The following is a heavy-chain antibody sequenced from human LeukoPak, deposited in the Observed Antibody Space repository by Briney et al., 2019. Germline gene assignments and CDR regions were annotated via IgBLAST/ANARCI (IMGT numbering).Heavy chain of an antibody. CDR2: LSSSGSSI. D-gene: IGHD2-2*01. CDR3: ARLGREYELLGVFDY. Sequence: AGGSLRLSCAASGFTFSFYYVSWMRQAPGKGLEWVSYLSSSGSSIYYTDSVKGRFTISRDNAKNSLYLQMNSLRAGDTAVYYCARLGREYELLGVFDYWGQGTLVTVSS. V-gene: IGHV3-11*01. CDR1: GFTFSFYY. J-gene: IGHJ4*02.